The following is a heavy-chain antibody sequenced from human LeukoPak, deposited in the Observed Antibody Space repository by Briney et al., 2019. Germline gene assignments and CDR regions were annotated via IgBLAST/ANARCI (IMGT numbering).Heavy chain of an antibody. CDR1: GFPFSSYW. J-gene: IGHJ4*02. V-gene: IGHV3-7*01. CDR3: ARGSPYYYDSSGYQGSFDY. CDR2: IKQDGSEK. D-gene: IGHD3-22*01. Sequence: GSLRLSFAASGFPFSSYWMSWVRQAPGKGLEWVANIKQDGSEKYYVDSVKGRFTISRDNAKNSLYLQMNSLRAEDTAVYYCARGSPYYYDSSGYQGSFDYWGQGTLVTVSS.